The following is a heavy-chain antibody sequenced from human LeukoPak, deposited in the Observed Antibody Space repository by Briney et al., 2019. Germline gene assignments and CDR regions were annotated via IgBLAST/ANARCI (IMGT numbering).Heavy chain of an antibody. CDR3: ATAESYYYDSSGNPPVAFDI. J-gene: IGHJ3*02. CDR1: GYTLTELS. CDR2: FDPEDGET. Sequence: ASVKVSCKVSGYTLTELSMHWVRQAPGKGLEWMGGFDPEDGETIYAQKFQGRVTMTEDTSTDTAYMELSSLRSEDTAVYYCATAESYYYDSSGNPPVAFDIWGQGTMVTVSS. D-gene: IGHD3-22*01. V-gene: IGHV1-24*01.